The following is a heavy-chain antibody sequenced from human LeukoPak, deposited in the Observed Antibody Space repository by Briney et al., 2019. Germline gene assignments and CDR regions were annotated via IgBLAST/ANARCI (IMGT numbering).Heavy chain of an antibody. V-gene: IGHV3-7*01. Sequence: PGGSLRLSCAPSGFTFSRYWMTWVRQAPGKGLEWVASIKDDGRQKYYLDSVKGRFTVSRDNAKNSVYLQMNSLRAKDTALYYCARDASRGFDNWGQGTLVTVSS. CDR2: IKDDGRQK. CDR1: GFTFSRYW. J-gene: IGHJ4*02. D-gene: IGHD5-24*01. CDR3: ARDASRGFDN.